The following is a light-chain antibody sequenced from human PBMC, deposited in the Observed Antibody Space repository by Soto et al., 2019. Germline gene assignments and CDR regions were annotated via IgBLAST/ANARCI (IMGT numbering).Light chain of an antibody. V-gene: IGKV3-15*01. CDR2: AAS. CDR3: QQYDTWPLYT. CDR1: QSVASN. J-gene: IGKJ2*01. Sequence: IVMTQSPVTLSVSPGEGAALSCRASQSVASNLAWYQQRPGQAPRLLIYAASTRVTGIPARFSGSGSGTEFTLTISGLQPEDFAIYYWQQYDTWPLYTFGQGTKLEIK.